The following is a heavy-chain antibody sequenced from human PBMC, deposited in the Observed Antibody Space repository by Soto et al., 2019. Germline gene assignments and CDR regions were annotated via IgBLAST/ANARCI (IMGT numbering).Heavy chain of an antibody. V-gene: IGHV1-46*01. CDR2: INPNGGTT. J-gene: IGHJ4*02. Sequence: ALVPVSFQASGYMFTYYYIHWVRQGPGQCLEWMGIINPNGGTTTYAQNFQCRVTMTRDTSTSTVYMELTSLTSEDTAMYYCVRGCYSSGSLYYLDYWGQGTMVTVSS. CDR3: VRGCYSSGSLYYLDY. D-gene: IGHD2-2*02. CDR1: GYMFTYYY.